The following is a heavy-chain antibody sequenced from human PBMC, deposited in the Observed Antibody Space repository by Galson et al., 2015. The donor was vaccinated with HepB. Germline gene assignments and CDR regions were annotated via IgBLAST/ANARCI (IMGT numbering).Heavy chain of an antibody. D-gene: IGHD2-15*01. J-gene: IGHJ6*02. CDR1: GYSFTNCW. CDR2: IHPSDSYT. CDR3: ATSCPKLPLSNYYYGMDV. Sequence: QSGAEVKKPGESLRISCKGSGYSFTNCWISWVRQMPGKGLEWMGRIHPSDSYTNYSPSFQGHVTISADKSIRTAYLQWSSLKASDTAMYYCATSCPKLPLSNYYYGMDVWGQGTTVTVSS. V-gene: IGHV5-10-1*01.